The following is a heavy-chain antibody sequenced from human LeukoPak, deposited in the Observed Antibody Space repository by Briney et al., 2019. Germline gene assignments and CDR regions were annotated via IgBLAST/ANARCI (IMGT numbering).Heavy chain of an antibody. Sequence: GGSLRLSCAASGFTFSSYGMHWVRQAPGKGLEWVAVISYDGSNKYYADSVKGRFTISRDNSKNTLYLQMNSLRAEDTAVYYCANDRSDFYWGQGTLVTVSS. D-gene: IGHD3-3*01. CDR1: GFTFSSYG. V-gene: IGHV3-30*18. CDR3: ANDRSDFY. CDR2: ISYDGSNK. J-gene: IGHJ4*02.